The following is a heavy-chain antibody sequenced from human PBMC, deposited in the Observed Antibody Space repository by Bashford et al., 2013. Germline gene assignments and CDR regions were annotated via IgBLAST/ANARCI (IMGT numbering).Heavy chain of an antibody. V-gene: IGHV4-39*01. CDR3: ASGSGSYYVVDY. CDR1: GDSISSSSYY. J-gene: IGHJ4*02. Sequence: SETLSLTCTVSGDSISSSSYYWGWIRQPPGKGLEWIGIFYYSGNTYYNPSLKSRVTISVDTSKNQFSLNLSSVTAADTAVYYCASGSGSYYVVDYWGQGTLVTVSS. CDR2: FYYSGNT. D-gene: IGHD1-26*01.